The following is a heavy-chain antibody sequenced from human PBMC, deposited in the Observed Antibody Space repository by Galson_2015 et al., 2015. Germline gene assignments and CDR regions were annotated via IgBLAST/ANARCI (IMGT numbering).Heavy chain of an antibody. V-gene: IGHV3-23*01. J-gene: IGHJ5*02. CDR1: GFTFSSYA. D-gene: IGHD3-22*01. CDR3: AKLNYYDSSGYLPRWFDP. CDR2: ISGSGGST. Sequence: SLRLSCAASGFTFSSYAMSWVRQAPGKGLEWVSAISGSGGSTYYADSVKGRFTISRDNSKNTLYLHMNSLRAEDTAVYYCAKLNYYDSSGYLPRWFDPWGQGTLVTVSS.